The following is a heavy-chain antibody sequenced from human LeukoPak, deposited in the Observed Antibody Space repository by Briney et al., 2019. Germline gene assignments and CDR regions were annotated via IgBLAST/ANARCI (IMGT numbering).Heavy chain of an antibody. CDR2: IIPILGIA. D-gene: IGHD3-22*01. CDR3: ARVGVVVILGYYYYGMDV. J-gene: IGHJ6*02. V-gene: IGHV1-69*04. Sequence: SVKVSCKASGGTFSSYAISWVRQAPGQGLEWMGRIIPILGIANYAQKFQGRVTIAADKSTSTAYMELSSLRSEDTAVYYCARVGVVVILGYYYYGMDVWGQGTTVTVSS. CDR1: GGTFSSYA.